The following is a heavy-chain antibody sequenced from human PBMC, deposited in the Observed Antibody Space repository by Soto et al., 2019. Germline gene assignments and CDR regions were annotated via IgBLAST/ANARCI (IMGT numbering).Heavy chain of an antibody. Sequence: EVQLLESGGGLVQPGGSLRLSCAASGFTFSSYAMSWVRQAPGKGLEWVSAMSGSGGSTYYEDSVKGRLTISRDSSKNTLYLQMHSLRAEDTDVYDCAIDRNRRHYWYFDLWCRGTLVTVS. CDR2: MSGSGGST. CDR3: AIDRNRRHYWYFDL. J-gene: IGHJ2*01. D-gene: IGHD4-4*01. CDR1: GFTFSSYA. V-gene: IGHV3-23*01.